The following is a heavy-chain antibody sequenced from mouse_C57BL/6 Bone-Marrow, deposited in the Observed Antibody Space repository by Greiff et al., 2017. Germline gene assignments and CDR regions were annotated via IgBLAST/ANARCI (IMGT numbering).Heavy chain of an antibody. J-gene: IGHJ1*03. V-gene: IGHV14-4*01. CDR1: GFNIKDDY. CDR3: TTPITTVVAPWYFDV. CDR2: IDPENGGT. Sequence: VQLKESGAELVRPGASVKLSCTASGFNIKDDYMHWVKQRPEQGLEWIGWIDPENGGTEYASKFQGKATITADTSSNTAYLQISSLTSEDTAVYYCTTPITTVVAPWYFDVWGTGTTVTVSS. D-gene: IGHD1-1*01.